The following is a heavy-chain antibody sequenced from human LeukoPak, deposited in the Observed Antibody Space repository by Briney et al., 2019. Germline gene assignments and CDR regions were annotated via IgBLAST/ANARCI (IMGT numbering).Heavy chain of an antibody. Sequence: GGSLRLSCAASGFTFSSYAMSWVRQAPGKGLEWVSSISSSSSYIYYADSVKGRFTISRDNAKNSLYLQMNSLRAEDTAVYYCASPDPTIEARNYYYYFMDVWGKGTTVTVSS. CDR1: GFTFSSYA. J-gene: IGHJ6*03. V-gene: IGHV3-21*01. CDR2: ISSSSSYI. CDR3: ASPDPTIEARNYYYYFMDV. D-gene: IGHD6-6*01.